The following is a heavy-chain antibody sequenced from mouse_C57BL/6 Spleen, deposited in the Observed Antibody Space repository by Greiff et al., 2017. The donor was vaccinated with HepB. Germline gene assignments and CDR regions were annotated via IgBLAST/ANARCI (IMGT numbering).Heavy chain of an antibody. D-gene: IGHD1-1*01. V-gene: IGHV1-39*01. J-gene: IGHJ2*01. CDR1: GYPFTDYN. CDR2: LNPNYGYT. CDR3: ARPSLTAVVAFDY. Sequence: EVKLQESGPELVKPGASVKISCKASGYPFTDYNMNWVKQSNGKSLEWIGVLNPNYGYTTYNQKFKGKATLTVDESSSTAYVQLNSLTSEASAVYYCARPSLTAVVAFDYWGQGTTLTVSS.